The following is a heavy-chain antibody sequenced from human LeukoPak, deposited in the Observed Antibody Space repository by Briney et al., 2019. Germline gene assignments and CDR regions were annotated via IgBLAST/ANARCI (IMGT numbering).Heavy chain of an antibody. J-gene: IGHJ4*02. D-gene: IGHD6-19*01. CDR1: GFTFSSYW. CDR2: IKQDGSEK. CDR3: ARQPTVKRGAVASNFDY. V-gene: IGHV3-7*01. Sequence: GGSLRLSCAASGFTFSSYWMSWVRQAPGKGLEWVANIKQDGSEKYYVDSVKGRFTISRDNAKNSLYLQMNSLRAEDTAVYYCARQPTVKRGAVASNFDYWGRGTLVAVSS.